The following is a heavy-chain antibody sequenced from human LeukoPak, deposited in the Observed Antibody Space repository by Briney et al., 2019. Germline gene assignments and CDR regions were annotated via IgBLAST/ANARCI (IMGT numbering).Heavy chain of an antibody. Sequence: GGSLRLSCVASGFTFSDHYMSWIRQAPGKGLEWISYITSSSTYTNYADSMKGRFTISRDNAKNSLYLQMNSLRAEDTAVYYCARDLDHNMDVWGQGTTVTVSS. V-gene: IGHV3-11*06. D-gene: IGHD3/OR15-3a*01. CDR2: ITSSSTYT. CDR1: GFTFSDHY. J-gene: IGHJ6*02. CDR3: ARDLDHNMDV.